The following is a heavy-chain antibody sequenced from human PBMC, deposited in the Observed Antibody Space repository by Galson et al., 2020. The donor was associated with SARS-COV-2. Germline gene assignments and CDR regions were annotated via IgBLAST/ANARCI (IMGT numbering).Heavy chain of an antibody. CDR1: GGSFSGYY. CDR2: INHSGST. Sequence: SETLSLTCAVYGGSFSGYYWSWIRQPPGKGLEWIGEINHSGSTNYNPSLKSRVTLSVETSKNQFSLKLSSVTAADTAVYYCAEYDFWSANVDCWGQGTLVSVSS. CDR3: AEYDFWSANVDC. J-gene: IGHJ4*02. D-gene: IGHD3-3*01. V-gene: IGHV4-34*01.